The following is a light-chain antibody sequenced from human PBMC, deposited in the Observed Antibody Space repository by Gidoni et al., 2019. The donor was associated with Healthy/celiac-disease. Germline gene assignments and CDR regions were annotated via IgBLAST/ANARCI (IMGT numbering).Light chain of an antibody. V-gene: IGKV1-39*01. J-gene: IGKJ4*01. CDR2: AAS. CDR3: QQSYSTPLT. CDR1: QSISSY. Sequence: DIQMTQSPSSLSASVGDRVTITCRASQSISSYLNWYQQKPGKAPKLLIYAASSLQSGVPSMFSGIGSGTDFTLTISSLQPEDFATYYCQQSYSTPLTFXGXTKVXIK.